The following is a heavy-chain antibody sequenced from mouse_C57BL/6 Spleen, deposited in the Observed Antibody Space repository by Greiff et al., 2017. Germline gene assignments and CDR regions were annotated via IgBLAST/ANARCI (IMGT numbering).Heavy chain of an antibody. CDR1: GYTFTSYG. J-gene: IGHJ3*01. D-gene: IGHD2-4*01. CDR2: IYPRSGNT. Sequence: QVQLQQSGAELARPGASVKLSCKASGYTFTSYGISWVKQRTGQGLEWIGEIYPRSGNTYYNEKFKGKATLTADKSSSTAYMQLRSLTSEDSAVYFCARHYDDEAWFAYWGQGTLVTVSA. V-gene: IGHV1-81*01. CDR3: ARHYDDEAWFAY.